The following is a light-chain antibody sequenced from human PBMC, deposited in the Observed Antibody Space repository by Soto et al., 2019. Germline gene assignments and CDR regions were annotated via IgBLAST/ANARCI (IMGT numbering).Light chain of an antibody. Sequence: EIVLTQSPGTLSLSPGETATLSCWASQSVKFNYFAWYQKRPGQAPRLLISASSTRATDLPDRFSGSVSGKDFTLTISVLDPEDFAVYYWQQYGASPLTFGGGTKVEIK. CDR2: ASS. J-gene: IGKJ4*01. CDR1: QSVKFNY. V-gene: IGKV3-20*01. CDR3: QQYGASPLT.